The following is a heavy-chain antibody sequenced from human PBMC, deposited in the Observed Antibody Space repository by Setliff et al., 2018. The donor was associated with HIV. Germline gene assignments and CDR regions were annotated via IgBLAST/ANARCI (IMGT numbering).Heavy chain of an antibody. CDR3: AKDIRPLSSWFLFDI. J-gene: IGHJ3*02. CDR2: IYSGGST. Sequence: GGSLRLSCAASGFTVSSNYMSWVRQAPGKGLEWVSVIYSGGSTYYADSVKGRFTISRDNSKNTLYLQMNSLRAEDTAVYYCAKDIRPLSSWFLFDIWGQGTMVTVSS. D-gene: IGHD6-13*01. V-gene: IGHV3-53*01. CDR1: GFTVSSNY.